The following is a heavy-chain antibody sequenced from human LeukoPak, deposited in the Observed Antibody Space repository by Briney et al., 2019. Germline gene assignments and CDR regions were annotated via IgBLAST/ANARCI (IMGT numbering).Heavy chain of an antibody. CDR1: GFTFSGYS. CDR2: ISSSSGTI. J-gene: IGHJ1*01. Sequence: GGSLRLSCAASGFTFSGYSMNWVRQAPGKGLEWVSYISSSSGTIYYADSVKGRFTISRDNAKNSLYLQMNSLRDEDTAVYYCARGFSVYDYGEYLPHGGRGPLVPVSS. D-gene: IGHD3-3*01. CDR3: ARGFSVYDYGEYLPH. V-gene: IGHV3-48*02.